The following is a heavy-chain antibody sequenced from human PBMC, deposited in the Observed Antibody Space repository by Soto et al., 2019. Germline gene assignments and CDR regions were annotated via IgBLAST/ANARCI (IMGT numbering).Heavy chain of an antibody. CDR2: MNPNSGNT. CDR1: GYTFTSYD. D-gene: IGHD1-26*01. V-gene: IGHV1-8*01. CDR3: ARIGMRWFDP. J-gene: IGHJ5*02. Sequence: ASVKVSCKASGYTFTSYDINWVRQATGQGLEWMGWMNPNSGNTGYAQKFQGRISMTRNTSISTAYMELSSLRSDDTAVYYCARIGMRWFDPWGQGTLLTVSS.